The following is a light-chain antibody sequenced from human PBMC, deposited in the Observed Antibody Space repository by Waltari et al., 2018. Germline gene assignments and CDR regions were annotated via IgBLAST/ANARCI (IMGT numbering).Light chain of an antibody. CDR2: EVT. Sequence: QSALTQPPSASGSPGQPVTISCTGTSSDVGGYNSVSWYQQHPGKAPKLIIYEVTKRPSGGPDRVSGSKSGNTASLTVAGLQADDEADYYCNSYAGRNRLGVFGGGTKVTVL. J-gene: IGLJ2*01. CDR3: NSYAGRNRLGV. CDR1: SSDVGGYNS. V-gene: IGLV2-8*01.